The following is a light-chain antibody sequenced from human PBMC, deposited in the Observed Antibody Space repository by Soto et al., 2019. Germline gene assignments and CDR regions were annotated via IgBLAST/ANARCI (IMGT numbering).Light chain of an antibody. CDR3: TSYVGNDIWV. V-gene: IGLV2-8*01. J-gene: IGLJ3*02. CDR1: SSAVGAYKY. Sequence: QSALTQPPSASGSPGQSVTISCTGTSSAVGAYKYVSWYQQYPGKAPKLMIYEVTKRPSGVPDRFSGSNSGNTASLTVSGLQAEDEADYYCTSYVGNDIWVFGGGTQLTVL. CDR2: EVT.